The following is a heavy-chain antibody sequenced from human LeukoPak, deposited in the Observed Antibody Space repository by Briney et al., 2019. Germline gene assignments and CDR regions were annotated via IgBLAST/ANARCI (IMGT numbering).Heavy chain of an antibody. CDR1: GGSIRSYY. CDR2: INHSGST. J-gene: IGHJ4*02. D-gene: IGHD6-13*01. CDR3: ARGGYRAIDY. V-gene: IGHV4-34*01. Sequence: PSETLSLTCTVSGGSIRSYYWSWIRQPPGKGLEWVGEINHSGSTNYNPSLKSRVTISVDTSKNQFSLKLSSVTAADTAVYYCARGGYRAIDYWGQGTLVTVSS.